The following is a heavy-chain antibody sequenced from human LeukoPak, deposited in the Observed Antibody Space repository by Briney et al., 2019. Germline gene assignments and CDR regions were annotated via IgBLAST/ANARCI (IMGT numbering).Heavy chain of an antibody. CDR3: ARIPMVRGVNYYYYGMDV. J-gene: IGHJ6*02. Sequence: SQTLSLTCAISGDSGSSNSAAWNWIRQSPSRGLEWLGRTYYRSKWYNDYAVSVKSRITINPDTSKNQFSLQLNSVTPEDTAVYYCARIPMVRGVNYYYYGMDVWGQGTTVTVSS. V-gene: IGHV6-1*01. CDR1: GDSGSSNSAA. D-gene: IGHD3-10*01. CDR2: TYYRSKWYN.